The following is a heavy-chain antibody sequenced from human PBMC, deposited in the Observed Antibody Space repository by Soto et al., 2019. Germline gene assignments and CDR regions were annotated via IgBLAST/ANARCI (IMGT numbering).Heavy chain of an antibody. CDR3: ASSYYYDSGGYPYYFDY. J-gene: IGHJ4*02. V-gene: IGHV3-21*01. Sequence: PGGSLRLSCAASAFTFSSYTMTWVRQAPGKGLEWVSSISSTYNYIFYADSVKGRFTISRDNAKNSLYLQMNSLRAEDTAVYYCASSYYYDSGGYPYYFDYWGQGTLVTVSS. CDR1: AFTFSSYT. D-gene: IGHD3-22*01. CDR2: ISSTYNYI.